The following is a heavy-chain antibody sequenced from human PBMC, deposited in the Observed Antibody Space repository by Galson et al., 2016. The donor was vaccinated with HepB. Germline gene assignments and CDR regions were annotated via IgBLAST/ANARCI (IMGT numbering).Heavy chain of an antibody. CDR2: VYYSGNK. D-gene: IGHD4-17*01. J-gene: IGHJ2*01. V-gene: IGHV4-39*01. Sequence: WVRQAPGKGLEWIGSVYYSGNKYYDPSLKSRVTISVDTSKNQFSLQLSSVTAADTAVYYCATTVTRTYWYFALWGLGTLVTVSS. CDR3: ATTVTRTYWYFAL.